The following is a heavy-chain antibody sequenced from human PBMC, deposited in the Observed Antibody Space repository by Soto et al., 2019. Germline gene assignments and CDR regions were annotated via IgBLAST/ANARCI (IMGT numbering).Heavy chain of an antibody. Sequence: YRIWKRITPGKGLEWIGSIYYSGSTYYNPSPNSRVTISVDTSKNQFSLKLSSVTAADTAVYYCARVMGLRITMIVVAFDYWGQGTLVTVSS. V-gene: IGHV4-39*07. CDR3: ARVMGLRITMIVVAFDY. CDR2: IYYSGST. CDR1: Y. J-gene: IGHJ4*02. D-gene: IGHD3-22*01.